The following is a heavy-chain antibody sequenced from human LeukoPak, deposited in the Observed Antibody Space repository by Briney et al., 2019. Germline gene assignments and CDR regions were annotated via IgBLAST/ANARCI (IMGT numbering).Heavy chain of an antibody. CDR3: ARDLSYYSGSYYVFDY. V-gene: IGHV4-39*07. Sequence: SETLSLTCTVSGGSISSSRYYWSWIRQPPGKGLEWFGSIYYSGSTYYNPSLKSRVTISVDTSKNQFSLKMNSVTAADTAVYYCARDLSYYSGSYYVFDYWGQGTLVTVSS. D-gene: IGHD1-26*01. J-gene: IGHJ4*02. CDR1: GGSISSSRYY. CDR2: IYYSGST.